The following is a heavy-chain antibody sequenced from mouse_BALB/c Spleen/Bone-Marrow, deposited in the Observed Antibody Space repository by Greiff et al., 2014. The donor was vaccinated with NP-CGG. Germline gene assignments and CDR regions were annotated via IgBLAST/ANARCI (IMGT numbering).Heavy chain of an antibody. Sequence: EVKLVESGAELVKPGASVKLSCTASDFNIKDTYMHWVKQRPEQGLEWIGRIDPANGNSKYDPKFQGKATITADTSSNTAYLQLSSLTSEDTAVYYCAFITTVVEYYFDYWSQGTTLTVSS. CDR1: DFNIKDTY. CDR2: IDPANGNS. V-gene: IGHV14-3*02. CDR3: AFITTVVEYYFDY. J-gene: IGHJ2*01. D-gene: IGHD1-1*01.